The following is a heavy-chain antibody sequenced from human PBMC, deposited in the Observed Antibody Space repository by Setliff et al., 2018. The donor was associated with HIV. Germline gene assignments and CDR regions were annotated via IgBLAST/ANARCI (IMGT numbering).Heavy chain of an antibody. CDR3: ATRGNLVGIDFDY. CDR2: IYSAGST. D-gene: IGHD2-21*01. J-gene: IGHJ4*02. Sequence: PGGSLRLSCAASGFIVSSNYMSWVRQAPGKGPEWVSVIYSAGSTYYADSVKGRFTISRDNSKNALYLQTNSLRAEDTAVYYCATRGNLVGIDFDYWGQGTLVTVSS. CDR1: GFIVSSNY. V-gene: IGHV3-53*01.